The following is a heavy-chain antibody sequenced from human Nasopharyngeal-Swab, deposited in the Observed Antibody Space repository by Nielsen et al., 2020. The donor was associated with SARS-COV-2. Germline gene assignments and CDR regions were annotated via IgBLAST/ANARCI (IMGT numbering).Heavy chain of an antibody. CDR2: ISYDGSNK. V-gene: IGHV3-30-3*01. D-gene: IGHD3-10*01. CDR3: ARDSGAYGSGEIDY. J-gene: IGHJ4*02. Sequence: VRQAPGKGLEWVAVISYDGSNKYYADSVKGRFTISRDNSKNTLYLQMNSLRAEDTAVYYCARDSGAYGSGEIDYWGLGTLVTVSS.